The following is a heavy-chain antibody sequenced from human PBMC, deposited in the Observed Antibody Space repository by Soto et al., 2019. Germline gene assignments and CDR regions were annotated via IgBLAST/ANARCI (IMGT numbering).Heavy chain of an antibody. J-gene: IGHJ4*02. D-gene: IGHD3-3*01. CDR2: ISGSGGST. V-gene: IGHV3-23*01. CDR1: GFTFSSYA. Sequence: QTGGSLRLSCAASGFTFSSYAMSWVRQAPGKGLEWVSAISGSGGSTYYADSVKGRFTISRDNSKNTLYLQMNSLRAEDTAVYYCAKRQSFDFWSGYLPFFDYWGQGTPVTGSS. CDR3: AKRQSFDFWSGYLPFFDY.